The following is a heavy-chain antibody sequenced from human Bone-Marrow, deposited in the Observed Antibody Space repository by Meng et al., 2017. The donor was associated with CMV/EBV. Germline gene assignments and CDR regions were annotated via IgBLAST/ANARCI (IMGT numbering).Heavy chain of an antibody. CDR3: ARSAFEIVPAATGY. V-gene: IGHV4-61*05. Sequence: SETLSLTCRVSGHSITSDYFWGWVRQPPGKGLERIGYIYYSGSTNYNPSLKSRVTISVDTSKNQFSLKLSSVTAADTAVYYCARSAFEIVPAATGYWGQRTLVTVSS. CDR1: GHSITSDYF. J-gene: IGHJ4*02. D-gene: IGHD2-2*01. CDR2: IYYSGST.